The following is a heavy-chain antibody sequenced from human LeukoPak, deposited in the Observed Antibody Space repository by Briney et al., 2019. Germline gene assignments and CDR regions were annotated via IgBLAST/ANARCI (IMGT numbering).Heavy chain of an antibody. J-gene: IGHJ4*02. CDR1: GGSNSSYY. V-gene: IGHV4-59*01. CDR3: ARNGQPFDY. D-gene: IGHD1-1*01. CDR2: IYYSGST. Sequence: SETLSLTCTVSGGSNSSYYWSWIRQPPGKGLEWIGYIYYSGSTNYNPSLKSRVTISVDTSKNQFSLKLSSVTAADTAVYYCARNGQPFDYWGQGTLVTVSS.